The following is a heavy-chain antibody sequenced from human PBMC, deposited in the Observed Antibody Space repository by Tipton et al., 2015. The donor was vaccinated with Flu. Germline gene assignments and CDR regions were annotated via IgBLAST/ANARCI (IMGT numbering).Heavy chain of an antibody. CDR2: IYHSGST. D-gene: IGHD6-6*01. CDR3: ARHLYSTSYFDY. Sequence: TLSLTCAVYGGSFSGYYWGWIRQPPGKGLEWIGSIYHSGSTYYNPSLKSRVTISVDTSKNQFSLKLSSVTAADTAVYYCARHLYSTSYFDYWGQGTLVTVSS. J-gene: IGHJ4*02. V-gene: IGHV4-38-2*01. CDR1: GGSFSGYY.